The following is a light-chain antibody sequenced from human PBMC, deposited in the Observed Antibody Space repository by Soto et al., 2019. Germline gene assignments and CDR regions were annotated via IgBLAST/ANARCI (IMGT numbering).Light chain of an antibody. CDR1: SSDVGGNNY. CDR2: DVN. V-gene: IGLV2-11*01. J-gene: IGLJ1*01. CDR3: CSFAGSYV. Sequence: QSVLTQPRSVSGSPGPSVTISCTGTSSDVGGNNYVSWYQQHPGKAPKLMLYDVNKRPSGVPDRFSGSKSGNTASLTISGLQAEDEADYYCCSFAGSYVFGTGTKVTVL.